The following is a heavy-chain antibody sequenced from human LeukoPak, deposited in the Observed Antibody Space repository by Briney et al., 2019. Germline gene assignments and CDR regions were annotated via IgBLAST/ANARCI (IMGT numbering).Heavy chain of an antibody. CDR2: IKQDGSEK. J-gene: IGHJ4*02. CDR3: ARFQIMITFGGVID. D-gene: IGHD3-16*01. Sequence: PGGSLRLSCAASEFTFFTYSMSWVRQAPGKGREWVADIKQDGSEKYYVDSVKGRFTISRDNAKNSLYLQMNSLRAEDTAVYYCARFQIMITFGGVIDWGQGTLVTVSS. V-gene: IGHV3-7*01. CDR1: EFTFFTYS.